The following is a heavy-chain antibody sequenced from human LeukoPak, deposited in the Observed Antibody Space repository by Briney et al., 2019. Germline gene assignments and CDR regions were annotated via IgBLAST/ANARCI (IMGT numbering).Heavy chain of an antibody. Sequence: SGPTLVKPTQTLTLTCTFSGFSLRTKGVGVGWIRQPPVKTLECLSLIYWDDDKRYHPSLRTRLTITRDTSNNQVVLTMTDMDPVDTATYYCVHRSMTATQAPLPFDFWGPGTFITVSS. CDR2: IYWDDDK. J-gene: IGHJ4*02. CDR1: GFSLRTKGVG. V-gene: IGHV2-5*02. D-gene: IGHD1-1*01. CDR3: VHRSMTATQAPLPFDF.